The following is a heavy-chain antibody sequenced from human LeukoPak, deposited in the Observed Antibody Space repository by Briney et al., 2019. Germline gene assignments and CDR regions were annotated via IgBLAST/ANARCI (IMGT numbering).Heavy chain of an antibody. D-gene: IGHD4-17*01. CDR2: IRGSDGTT. J-gene: IGHJ4*02. Sequence: PGGSLRLSCAASGFPFSTYAMSWVRQAPGKGLEWVSSIRGSDGTTYYADSVRGRFAISRDNSKNTLYLQMNSLRAEDTGLYYCAKDVYGDYGGLDYWGQGTLVTVSS. V-gene: IGHV3-23*01. CDR1: GFPFSTYA. CDR3: AKDVYGDYGGLDY.